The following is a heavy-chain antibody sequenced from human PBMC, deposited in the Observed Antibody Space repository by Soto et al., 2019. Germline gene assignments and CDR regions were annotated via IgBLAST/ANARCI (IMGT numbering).Heavy chain of an antibody. CDR2: IVVGSGTT. CDR1: GCTFSSSP. CDR3: AADLSDSSARPDS. J-gene: IGHJ4*02. Sequence: SVKVSCKASGCTFSSSPLQWVRQTRGQRLEWLGGIVVGSGTTDYAQNFQGRVTITRDVSTSTAYMELSSLRSEDAAGYYCAADLSDSSARPDSWGQGTLVTVSS. D-gene: IGHD2-15*01. V-gene: IGHV1-58*01.